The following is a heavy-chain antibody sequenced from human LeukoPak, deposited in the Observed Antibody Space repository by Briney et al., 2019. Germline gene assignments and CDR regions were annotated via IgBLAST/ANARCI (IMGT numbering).Heavy chain of an antibody. V-gene: IGHV3-30*04. CDR2: VSYDGTNK. Sequence: GGSLRLSCAASGFTFDIYAMHWVRQAPGKGLEWVAVVSYDGTNKYYADSVKGRFTISRDNSQNTLHLQMNSLRVEDTAVYYYARDKLQHCSDGSCYVIDNWGPGTLVAVSS. CDR3: ARDKLQHCSDGSCYVIDN. J-gene: IGHJ4*02. CDR1: GFTFDIYA. D-gene: IGHD2-15*01.